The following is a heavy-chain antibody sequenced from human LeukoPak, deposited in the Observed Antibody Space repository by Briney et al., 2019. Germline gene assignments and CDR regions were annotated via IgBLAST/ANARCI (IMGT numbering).Heavy chain of an antibody. J-gene: IGHJ4*02. CDR1: GGSISSYY. D-gene: IGHD6-13*01. V-gene: IGHV4-59*01. Sequence: SETLSLTCTVSGGSISSYYWSWIRQPPGKGLEWIGYIYYSGSTNYNPSLKSRVTISVDTSKNQFSLKLSSVTAADTAVYYCARQRYSSSWHFDYWGQGTLVTVSS. CDR2: IYYSGST. CDR3: ARQRYSSSWHFDY.